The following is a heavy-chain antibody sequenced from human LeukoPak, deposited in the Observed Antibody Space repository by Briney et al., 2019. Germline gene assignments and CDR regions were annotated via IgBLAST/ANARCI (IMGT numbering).Heavy chain of an antibody. CDR2: IKAKAHGGTI. Sequence: GGSLRLSCGASGFTFNKAWMAWVRQAPGKGLEWVGRIKAKAHGGTIEYAAPVKGRFTISRDDSKNTLYLQMNSPKTEDTAVYYCTTDGAGVEGATYDNWGQGTLVSVSS. V-gene: IGHV3-15*01. D-gene: IGHD1-26*01. CDR3: TTDGAGVEGATYDN. CDR1: GFTFNKAW. J-gene: IGHJ4*02.